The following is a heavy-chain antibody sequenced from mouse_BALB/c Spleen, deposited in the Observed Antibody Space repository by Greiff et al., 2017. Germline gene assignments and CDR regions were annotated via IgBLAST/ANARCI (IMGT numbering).Heavy chain of an antibody. V-gene: IGHV5-4*02. Sequence: EVHLVESGGGLVKPGGSLKLSCAASGFTFSDYYMYWVRQTPEKRLEWVATISDGGSYTYYPDSVKGRFTISRDNAKNNLYLQMSSLKSEDTAMYYCARDRATGDAMDYWGQGTSVTVSS. CDR2: ISDGGSYT. D-gene: IGHD3-1*01. J-gene: IGHJ4*01. CDR1: GFTFSDYY. CDR3: ARDRATGDAMDY.